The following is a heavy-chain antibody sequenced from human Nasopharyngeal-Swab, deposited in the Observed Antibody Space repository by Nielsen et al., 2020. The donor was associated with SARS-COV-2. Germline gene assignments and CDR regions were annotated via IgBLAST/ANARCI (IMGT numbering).Heavy chain of an antibody. V-gene: IGHV3-20*04. CDR1: GFTFDDYG. D-gene: IGHD4-17*01. CDR2: INWNGGST. CDR3: AKDDYGDDWRGRYYYYYYMDV. Sequence: GESLKISCAASGFTFDDYGMSWVRQAPGKGLEWVSGINWNGGSTGYADSVKGRFTISRDNAKNSLYLQMNSLRAEDTAVYYCAKDDYGDDWRGRYYYYYYMDVWGKGTTVTVSS. J-gene: IGHJ6*03.